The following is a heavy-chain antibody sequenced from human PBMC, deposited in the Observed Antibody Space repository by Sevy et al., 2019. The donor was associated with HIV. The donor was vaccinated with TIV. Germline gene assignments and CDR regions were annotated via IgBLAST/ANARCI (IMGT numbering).Heavy chain of an antibody. CDR3: ARVRSKYAAETTVTPFDY. V-gene: IGHV1-8*01. Sequence: ASVKVSCKASGYTFTSYDINWVRQATGQGLEWMGWMNPNSGNTGYAQKFQGRVTMTRNTSISTAYMELSSLRSEDTAVYYCARVRSKYAAETTVTPFDYSGQGTLVTVSS. J-gene: IGHJ4*02. CDR2: MNPNSGNT. CDR1: GYTFTSYD. D-gene: IGHD4-17*01.